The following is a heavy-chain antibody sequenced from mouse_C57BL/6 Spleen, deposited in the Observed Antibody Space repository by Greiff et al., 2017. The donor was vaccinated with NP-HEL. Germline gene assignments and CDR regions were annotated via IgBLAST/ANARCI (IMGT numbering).Heavy chain of an antibody. J-gene: IGHJ3*01. V-gene: IGHV1-80*01. D-gene: IGHD2-4*01. CDR1: GYAFSSYW. CDR3: ARGDYDYGWFAY. Sequence: QVQLQQSGAELVKPGASVKISCKASGYAFSSYWMNWVKQRPGKGLEWIGQIYPGDGDTNYNGKFKGKATLTADKSSSTAYMQLSSLTSEDSAVYFCARGDYDYGWFAYWGQGTLVTVSA. CDR2: IYPGDGDT.